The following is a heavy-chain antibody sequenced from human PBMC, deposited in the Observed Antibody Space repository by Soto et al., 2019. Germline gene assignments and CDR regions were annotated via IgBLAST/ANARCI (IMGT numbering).Heavy chain of an antibody. D-gene: IGHD3-22*01. CDR1: GFTFSSYA. CDR2: ISGSGGST. J-gene: IGHJ5*02. Sequence: GGSLRLSCAASGFTFSSYAMSWVRQAPGKGLEWVSAISGSGGSTYYADSVKGRFTISRDNSKNTLYLQMNSLRAEDTAVYYCAKDFTMIVVRNWFDPWGQGTLVTVSS. CDR3: AKDFTMIVVRNWFDP. V-gene: IGHV3-23*01.